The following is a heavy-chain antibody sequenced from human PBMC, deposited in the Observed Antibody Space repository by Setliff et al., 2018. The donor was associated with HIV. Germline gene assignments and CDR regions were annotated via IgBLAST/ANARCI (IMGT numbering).Heavy chain of an antibody. CDR3: ARGPTVGAADY. CDR2: INPNNGGT. Sequence: GESLKISCAVSGFTFSTYGMHWVRQAPGQGLEWMGWINPNNGGTNYAQKFQGRVTMTRDTSISTAYMEVSRLRSDDTAVYYCARGPTVGAADYWGQGTLVTVSS. CDR1: GFTFSTYG. V-gene: IGHV1-2*02. D-gene: IGHD1-26*01. J-gene: IGHJ4*02.